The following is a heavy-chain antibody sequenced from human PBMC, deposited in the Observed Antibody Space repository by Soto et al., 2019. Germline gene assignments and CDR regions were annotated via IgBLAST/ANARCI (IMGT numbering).Heavy chain of an antibody. V-gene: IGHV4-31*03. Sequence: QVQLQESGPGLVKPSQTLSLTCTVSGGSISSGGYYWSWIRQHPGKGLEWIGYIYYTGSTYYNPSLKRRVTISVDTSKNPFSLQLSSVTAADSAVYYCARESRDFYYYYLDVWGKGTTVTVSS. CDR2: IYYTGST. J-gene: IGHJ6*03. CDR1: GGSISSGGYY. CDR3: ARESRDFYYYYLDV.